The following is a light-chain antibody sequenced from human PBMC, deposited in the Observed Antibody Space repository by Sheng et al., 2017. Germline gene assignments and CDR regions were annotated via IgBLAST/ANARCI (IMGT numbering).Light chain of an antibody. J-gene: IGKJ1*01. V-gene: IGKV3-20*01. CDR3: QQYEHSPA. Sequence: EIVLTQSPATLSLSPGERATLSCRASQYISGSYLSWYQQRPGQAPRLLIYAAYSRATGIPDRFGGSGSGTDFTLTISRLQPEDSAVYYCQQYEHSPAFGQGTKVEIK. CDR2: AAY. CDR1: QYISGSY.